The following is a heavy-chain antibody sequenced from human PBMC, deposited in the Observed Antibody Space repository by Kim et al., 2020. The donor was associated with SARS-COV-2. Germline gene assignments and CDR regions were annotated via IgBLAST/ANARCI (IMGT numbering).Heavy chain of an antibody. J-gene: IGHJ6*02. Sequence: GGSLRLSCIASGFTLSAYGMHWVRQAPGGGLEWLAFISNDGFKTKYMASVRGRFIISRDNSKNMLELQMNSLGVDDTALYYCAKEIERTYDDWSDDYRGDHYYGLDVWGQGTTVIVSS. V-gene: IGHV3-30*18. D-gene: IGHD3-3*01. CDR3: AKEIERTYDDWSDDYRGDHYYGLDV. CDR1: GFTLSAYG. CDR2: ISNDGFKT.